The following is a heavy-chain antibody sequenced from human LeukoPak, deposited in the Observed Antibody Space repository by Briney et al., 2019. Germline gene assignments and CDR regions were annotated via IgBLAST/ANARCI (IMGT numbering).Heavy chain of an antibody. D-gene: IGHD3-22*01. CDR3: AKHQDYYDSSGYSPYGAFDI. V-gene: IGHV3-23*01. Sequence: GGSLRLSCAASGFTFSSYAMSWVRQAPGKGLEWVSAISGSGGSTYYADSVKGRFTISRDNSKNTLYLQMNSLRAEDTAVYYCAKHQDYYDSSGYSPYGAFDIWGQGTMVTVSS. CDR2: ISGSGGST. J-gene: IGHJ3*02. CDR1: GFTFSSYA.